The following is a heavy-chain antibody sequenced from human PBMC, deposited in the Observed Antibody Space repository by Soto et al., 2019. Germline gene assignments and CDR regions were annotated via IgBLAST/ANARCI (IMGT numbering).Heavy chain of an antibody. J-gene: IGHJ4*02. CDR1: GFTFSSYA. CDR2: ISSSGGST. V-gene: IGHV3-23*01. Sequence: GGSLRLSCAASGFTFSSYAMSWVRQAPGKGLEWVSAISSSGGSTYYADYVKGRFTISRDNSKNTLYLQMNSLRAEDTAVYYCAKAAYYYDSSGYPPLGDYWGQGTLVTVSS. CDR3: AKAAYYYDSSGYPPLGDY. D-gene: IGHD3-22*01.